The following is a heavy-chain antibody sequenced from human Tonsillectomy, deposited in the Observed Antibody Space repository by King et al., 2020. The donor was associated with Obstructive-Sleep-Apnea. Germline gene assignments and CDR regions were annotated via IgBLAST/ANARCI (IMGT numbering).Heavy chain of an antibody. CDR2: ISYGGST. Sequence: MQLQESGPGLVKPSETLSLTCTVSGGSISGYYWSWIRQPPGKGLEWIGYISYGGSTNYNPSLKSRVTMSLHTSENQFSLKLTSVTPADTAVYYCGRANRGVYYFGMDVWGQGTPVTVSS. J-gene: IGHJ6*02. D-gene: IGHD3-10*01. CDR3: GRANRGVYYFGMDV. CDR1: GGSISGYY. V-gene: IGHV4-59*01.